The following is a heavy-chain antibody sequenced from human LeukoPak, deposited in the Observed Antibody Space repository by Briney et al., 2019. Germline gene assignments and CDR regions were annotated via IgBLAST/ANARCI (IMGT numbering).Heavy chain of an antibody. D-gene: IGHD3-22*01. CDR3: ARFADYYDSSGYPIPFDY. CDR1: GFTFSSYE. V-gene: IGHV3-48*03. CDR2: ISSSGSTI. Sequence: PGGSLRLSCAASGFTFSSYEMNWVRQAPGKGLEWVSDISSSGSTIYYADSVKGRFTISRDNAKNSLYLQMNSLRAEDTAVYYCARFADYYDSSGYPIPFDYWGQGTLVTVSS. J-gene: IGHJ4*02.